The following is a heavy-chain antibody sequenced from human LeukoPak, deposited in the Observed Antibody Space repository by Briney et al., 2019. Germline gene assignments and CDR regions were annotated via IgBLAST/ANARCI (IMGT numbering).Heavy chain of an antibody. Sequence: GGSLRLSCAASGFTFSNYEMNWVGQAPGKGLEWVSYFSSSGSTLYYADSVKGRFTISRDNAKNSLYLQMNSLRAEDTAVYYCARNSGYGGKWFDAWGQGTLVTVSS. J-gene: IGHJ5*02. D-gene: IGHD5-12*01. CDR2: FSSSGSTL. CDR1: GFTFSNYE. V-gene: IGHV3-48*03. CDR3: ARNSGYGGKWFDA.